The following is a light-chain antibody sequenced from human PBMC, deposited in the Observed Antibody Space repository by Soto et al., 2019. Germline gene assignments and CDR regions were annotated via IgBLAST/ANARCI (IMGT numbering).Light chain of an antibody. CDR2: DTS. J-gene: IGKJ3*01. CDR3: QQRSSWPLT. CDR1: QSVSTY. Sequence: EIVLTQSPATLSLSPGERATLSCRASQSVSTYLAGYQQKPGRAPRLLIYDTSNMATGIPARFTGSGSGTDFNLTISILEAEDFAVYYCQQRSSWPLTFGPGTKVDIK. V-gene: IGKV3-11*01.